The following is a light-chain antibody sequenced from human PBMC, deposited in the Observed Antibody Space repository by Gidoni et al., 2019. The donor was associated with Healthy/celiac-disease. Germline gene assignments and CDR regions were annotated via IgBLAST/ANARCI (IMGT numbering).Light chain of an antibody. CDR1: QSVLYNSNNKNY. V-gene: IGKV4-1*01. Sequence: DIVFTQSPDSLAVSLGERATINYKSSQSVLYNSNNKNYLAWYQQKPGQPPKLLIYWASTRESGVPDRFSGSGSGTDFTLTISSLQAEDVAVYYCQQYYSTPRTFGQGTKVEIK. CDR2: WAS. CDR3: QQYYSTPRT. J-gene: IGKJ1*01.